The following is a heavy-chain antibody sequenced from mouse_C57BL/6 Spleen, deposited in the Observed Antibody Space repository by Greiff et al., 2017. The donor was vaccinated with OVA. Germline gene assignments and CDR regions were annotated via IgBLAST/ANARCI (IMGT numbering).Heavy chain of an antibody. CDR3: ARGNSSGYSMDY. D-gene: IGHD3-2*02. Sequence: QVHVKQSGAELARPGASVKLSCKASGYTFTSYGISWVKQRTGQGLEWIGEIYPRSGNTYYNEKFKGKATLTADKSSSTAYMELRSLTSEDSAVYFCARGNSSGYSMDYWGQGTSVTVSS. V-gene: IGHV1-81*01. J-gene: IGHJ4*01. CDR2: IYPRSGNT. CDR1: GYTFTSYG.